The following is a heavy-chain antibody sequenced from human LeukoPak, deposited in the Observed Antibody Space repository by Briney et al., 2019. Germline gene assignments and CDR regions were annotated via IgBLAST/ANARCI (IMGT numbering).Heavy chain of an antibody. V-gene: IGHV4-39*07. J-gene: IGHJ5*02. CDR2: IHYSGST. CDR1: GGSITSSGYY. CDR3: ARAVLMVRGVMAWFDP. D-gene: IGHD3-10*01. Sequence: SETLSLTCTVSGGSITSSGYYWGWIRQPPGKGLEWIASIHYSGSTYYNPSLKSRVTISVDRSKNQFSLKLSSVTAADTAVYYCARAVLMVRGVMAWFDPWGQGTLVTVSS.